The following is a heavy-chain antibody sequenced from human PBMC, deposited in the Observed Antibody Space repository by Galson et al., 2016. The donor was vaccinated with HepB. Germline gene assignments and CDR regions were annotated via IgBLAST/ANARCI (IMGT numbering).Heavy chain of an antibody. CDR2: IGGSGDSA. V-gene: IGHV3-23*01. D-gene: IGHD6-13*01. CDR1: GFTFSRYA. J-gene: IGHJ4*02. Sequence: SLRLSCAASGFTFSRYAMTWVRQAPGKGLEWVSTIGGSGDSAYYADSVKGRFPISRDNSKNTLYLQMNNLRADDTAVYYCAKDYSSSSWFFRTFDSWGPGALVIVSS. CDR3: AKDYSSSSWFFRTFDS.